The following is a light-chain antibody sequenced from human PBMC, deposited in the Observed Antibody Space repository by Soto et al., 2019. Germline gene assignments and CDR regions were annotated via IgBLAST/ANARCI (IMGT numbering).Light chain of an antibody. CDR1: SSNIGAGYD. Sequence: QSVLTHPPSVSGAPGQRVTISCTGSSSNIGAGYDVHWYQQLPGTAPKLLIYGNSNRPSGVPDQFSGSKSGTSASLVITGLQAEDEADYYCQSYDSSLSGVVFGGGTKLTVL. J-gene: IGLJ2*01. CDR3: QSYDSSLSGVV. V-gene: IGLV1-40*01. CDR2: GNS.